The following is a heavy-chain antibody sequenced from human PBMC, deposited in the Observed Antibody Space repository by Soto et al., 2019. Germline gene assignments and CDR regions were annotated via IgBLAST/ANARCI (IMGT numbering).Heavy chain of an antibody. CDR2: IYYSGST. CDR3: ARTEAGRGLGNFDY. V-gene: IGHV4-61*01. CDR1: GGSVSSGSYY. Sequence: SETLSLTCTVSGGSVSSGSYYWSWIRQPPGKGLEWIGYIYYSGSTNYNPSLKSRVTISVDTSKNQFSLKLSSVTAADTAVYYCARTEAGRGLGNFDYWGQGTLVTVSS. J-gene: IGHJ4*02. D-gene: IGHD3-16*01.